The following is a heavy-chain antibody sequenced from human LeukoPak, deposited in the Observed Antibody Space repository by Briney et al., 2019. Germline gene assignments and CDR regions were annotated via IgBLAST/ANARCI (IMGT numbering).Heavy chain of an antibody. V-gene: IGHV5-51*01. J-gene: IGHJ5*02. D-gene: IGHD2-15*01. Sequence: GESLKISCKGSGYSINNYWIGWVRQMPGKGLEWMGIIYPADSDIRYSPSFQGQVTISADKSISTVYLQWNSLKASDTAMYYCARQEYCSGGSCYTWFDPWGQGTLVTVSS. CDR2: IYPADSDI. CDR3: ARQEYCSGGSCYTWFDP. CDR1: GYSINNYW.